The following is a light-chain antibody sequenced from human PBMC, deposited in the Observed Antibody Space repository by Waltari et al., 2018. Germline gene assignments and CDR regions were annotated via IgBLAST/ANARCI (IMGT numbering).Light chain of an antibody. CDR2: DVN. CDR1: SSDVGGSKY. V-gene: IGLV2-8*01. Sequence: QSALTQPPSASGSPGQSVTISCTGTSSDVGGSKYVSWYQQHPGKAPKLMIFDVNTRPSGVPDRFSGSKSGNTASLTVSGLQAEDEADYYCSSFAGSNLVLFGGGTKLTVL. J-gene: IGLJ2*01. CDR3: SSFAGSNLVL.